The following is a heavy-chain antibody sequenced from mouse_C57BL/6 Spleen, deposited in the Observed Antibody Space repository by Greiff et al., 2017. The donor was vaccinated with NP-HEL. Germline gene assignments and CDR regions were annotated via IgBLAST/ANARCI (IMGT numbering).Heavy chain of an antibody. CDR1: GYAFSSSW. Sequence: QVQLKESGPELVKPGASVKISCKASGYAFSSSWMNWVKQRPGKGLEWIGRIYPGDGDTNYNGKFKGKATLTADKSSSTAYMQLSSLTSEDSAVYFCARWHYGYSYLDYWGQGTTLTVSS. D-gene: IGHD1-1*01. V-gene: IGHV1-82*01. J-gene: IGHJ2*01. CDR2: IYPGDGDT. CDR3: ARWHYGYSYLDY.